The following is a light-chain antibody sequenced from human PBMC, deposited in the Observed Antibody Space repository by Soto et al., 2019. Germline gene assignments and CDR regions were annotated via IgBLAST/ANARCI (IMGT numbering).Light chain of an antibody. CDR2: DAS. CDR3: QQYNSYWT. Sequence: DIQMTQSPSTLSASVGDRVTITCRASQSISSWLAWYQQKPGKAPKLLIYDASSLESGVPSRFSGSGSGTEFTLTFSSLRPDDFATYYCQQYNSYWTFGQGTKVDIK. V-gene: IGKV1-5*01. CDR1: QSISSW. J-gene: IGKJ1*01.